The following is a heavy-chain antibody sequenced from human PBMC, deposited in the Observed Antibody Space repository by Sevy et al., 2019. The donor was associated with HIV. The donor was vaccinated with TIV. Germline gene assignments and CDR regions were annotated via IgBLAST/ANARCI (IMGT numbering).Heavy chain of an antibody. CDR3: ARGVTTVTPFDY. J-gene: IGHJ4*02. CDR1: GFTFSDYW. V-gene: IGHV3-7*01. CDR2: IKQDGSDK. Sequence: QLGGSLRLSCTASGFTFSDYWMSWVRQAPGKGLEWVANIKQDGSDKHYVDSVKGRFTISRDNAKNSLYLQMNSLRAGDTAVYYCARGVTTVTPFDYWGQGTLVTVSS. D-gene: IGHD4-17*01.